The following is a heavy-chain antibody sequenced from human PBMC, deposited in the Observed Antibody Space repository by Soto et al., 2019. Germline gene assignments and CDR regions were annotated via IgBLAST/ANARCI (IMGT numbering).Heavy chain of an antibody. Sequence: QTGGSLRLSCAASGFTFDDYAMSWVRQAPGKGLEWVSGISGSAATTYYADSVKGRLTISRDNSKNTLYLQMDSLRAEDTAVYYCAKGSGVAVGGTAGMFDSWGQGTLVTVSS. J-gene: IGHJ4*02. CDR3: AKGSGVAVGGTAGMFDS. V-gene: IGHV3-23*01. CDR1: GFTFDDYA. D-gene: IGHD6-19*01. CDR2: ISGSAATT.